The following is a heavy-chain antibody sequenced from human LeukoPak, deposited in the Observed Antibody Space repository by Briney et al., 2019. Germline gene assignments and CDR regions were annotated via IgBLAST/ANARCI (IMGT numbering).Heavy chain of an antibody. CDR3: AKDQVGGVVAASHSSYVDTAMVILDAFDI. D-gene: IGHD5-18*01. Sequence: PGGSLRLSCAASGFTFSSYAMSWVRQAPGKGLEWVSAISGSGGSTYYADSVKGRSTISRDNSKNTLYLQMNSLRAEDTAVYYCAKDQVGGVVAASHSSYVDTAMVILDAFDIWGQGTMVTVSS. CDR2: ISGSGGST. CDR1: GFTFSSYA. V-gene: IGHV3-23*01. J-gene: IGHJ3*02.